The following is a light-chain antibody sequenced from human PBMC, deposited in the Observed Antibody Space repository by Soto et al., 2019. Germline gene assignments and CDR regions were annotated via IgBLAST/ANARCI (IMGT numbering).Light chain of an antibody. Sequence: QSALTQPPSASGSPGQSVTISCTGTSSDVGGYNYVSWYQQHPGKAPKLMIHEVSKRPSGVPDRFSGSKSGNTASLTVSGLQAEDEADYYCSSYAGSTPHYVFGTGTKLTVL. CDR1: SSDVGGYNY. CDR3: SSYAGSTPHYV. V-gene: IGLV2-8*01. J-gene: IGLJ1*01. CDR2: EVS.